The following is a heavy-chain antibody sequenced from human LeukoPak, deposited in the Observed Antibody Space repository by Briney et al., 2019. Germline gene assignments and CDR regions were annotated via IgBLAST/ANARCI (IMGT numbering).Heavy chain of an antibody. CDR3: TSWGDTTAEYFQR. D-gene: IGHD2-21*02. CDR1: GFTFNRCW. CDR2: INPDGRDT. Sequence: GGSLRLSCVVSGFTFNRCWMNWVRQAPGKGLEWVAHINPDGRDTYYVDSVKGRFTISRDNAQNSMYLQMNSLRDEDTAVYYCTSWGDTTAEYFQRWGQGTLVTVSS. J-gene: IGHJ1*01. V-gene: IGHV3-7*01.